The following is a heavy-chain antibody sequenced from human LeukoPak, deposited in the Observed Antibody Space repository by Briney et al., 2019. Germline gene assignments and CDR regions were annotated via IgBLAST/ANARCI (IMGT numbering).Heavy chain of an antibody. Sequence: GRSLRLSCAASGFTFDDYAMHWVRQAPGKGLEWVSGISWNSGSIGYADSVKGRFTISRDNAKNSLYLQMNSLRAEDTALYYCAEDPIPYSSGWYNWFDPWGQGTLVTVSS. CDR1: GFTFDDYA. CDR2: ISWNSGSI. D-gene: IGHD6-19*01. J-gene: IGHJ5*02. CDR3: AEDPIPYSSGWYNWFDP. V-gene: IGHV3-9*01.